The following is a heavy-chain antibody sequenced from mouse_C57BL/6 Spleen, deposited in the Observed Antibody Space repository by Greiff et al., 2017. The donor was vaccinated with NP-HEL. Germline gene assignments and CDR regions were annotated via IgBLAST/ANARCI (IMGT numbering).Heavy chain of an antibody. V-gene: IGHV1-64*01. Sequence: VQLQQPGAELVKPGASVKLSCKASGYTFTSYWMHWVKQRPGQGLEWIGMIHPNSGSTNYNEKFKSKATLTVDKTSSTAYMQLSSLTSEDSAVYYCARCGNYWYFDVWGTGTTVTVSS. D-gene: IGHD1-1*02. CDR1: GYTFTSYW. J-gene: IGHJ1*03. CDR2: IHPNSGST. CDR3: ARCGNYWYFDV.